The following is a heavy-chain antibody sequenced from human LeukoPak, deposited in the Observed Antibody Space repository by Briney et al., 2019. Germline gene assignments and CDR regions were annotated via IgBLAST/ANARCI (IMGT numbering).Heavy chain of an antibody. CDR3: ANIPNSFVPDY. D-gene: IGHD3-16*01. J-gene: IGHJ4*02. Sequence: GGSLRLSCATSEFSFSSHGMHWARQAPGKGLEWVAFEQKDGSYKKYADSVKGRFTISRDNSKNTLYLQMNSLRVEDTAVYYCANIPNSFVPDYWGQGSLVTVSS. CDR1: EFSFSSHG. CDR2: EQKDGSYK. V-gene: IGHV3-30*02.